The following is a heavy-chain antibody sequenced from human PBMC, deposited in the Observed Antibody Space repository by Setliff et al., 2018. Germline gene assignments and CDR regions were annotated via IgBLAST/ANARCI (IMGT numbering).Heavy chain of an antibody. Sequence: RASVKVSCKASGYTFTNSIMNWVRQAPGQGLEWMGWISAHTGNTFYSPKFHGRVTLTTDTSTSTAYMELRSLGSDDTAVYYCSRLVRFCIRTSCQRLSGGEFWGQGTLVTVSS. V-gene: IGHV1-18*04. CDR3: SRLVRFCIRTSCQRLSGGEF. CDR1: GYTFTNSI. D-gene: IGHD2-2*01. J-gene: IGHJ4*02. CDR2: ISAHTGNT.